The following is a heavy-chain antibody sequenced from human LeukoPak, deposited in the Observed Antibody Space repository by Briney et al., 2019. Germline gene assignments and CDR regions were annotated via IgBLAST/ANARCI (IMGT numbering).Heavy chain of an antibody. CDR2: ICDDESNK. V-gene: IGHV3-33*01. CDR1: GFSFSTYG. J-gene: IGHJ3*01. CDR3: ARRQGDGFDV. Sequence: GGSLRLSCAASGFSFSTYGMHWVRQAPGKGMEGVALICDDESNKYYAHSLTRRFTISRDNSNISLYLQLNSLRAEDTAVYYCARRQGDGFDVWGQGTMVTVSS.